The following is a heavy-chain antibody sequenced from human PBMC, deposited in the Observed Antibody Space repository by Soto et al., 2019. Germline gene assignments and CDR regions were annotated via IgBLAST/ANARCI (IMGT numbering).Heavy chain of an antibody. D-gene: IGHD2-2*01. V-gene: IGHV1-18*01. CDR1: GYTFSNYG. CDR2: IRGYNGDT. CDR3: ARGCSSTTCFGSFDP. Sequence: LEQSGAEVKRPGASVKVSCKASGYTFSNYGIIWVRQAPGQGLEWMGWIRGYNGDTNYAQKLQDRVTMTIDTSTTTAYMELRSLRSDDTAVYYCARGCSSTTCFGSFDPWGQGTLVTVSS. J-gene: IGHJ5*02.